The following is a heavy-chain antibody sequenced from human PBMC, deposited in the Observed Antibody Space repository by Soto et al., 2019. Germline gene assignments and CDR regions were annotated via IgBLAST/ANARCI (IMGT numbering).Heavy chain of an antibody. D-gene: IGHD3-16*01. CDR3: TTANYDYIWGSYPFDY. Sequence: GGSLRLSCAASGFTFSNAWMSWVRQAPGKGLEWVGRIKSKTDGGTTDYAAPVKGRFTISRDDSKNTLYLQMNSLKTEDTAVYYCTTANYDYIWGSYPFDYWGQGTLVTVSS. CDR2: IKSKTDGGTT. CDR1: GFTFSNAW. V-gene: IGHV3-15*01. J-gene: IGHJ4*02.